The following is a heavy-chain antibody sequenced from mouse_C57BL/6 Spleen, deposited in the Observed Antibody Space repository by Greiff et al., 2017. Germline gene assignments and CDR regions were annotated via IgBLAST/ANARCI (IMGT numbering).Heavy chain of an antibody. J-gene: IGHJ3*01. Sequence: QVQLQQSGAELARPGASVKMSCKASGYTFTSYTMHWVKQRPGQGLEWIGYINPSSGYTKYNQKFKDKATLTADKSSSTAYMQLSSLTSEDSAVYYCARWGDYFPWFAYWGQGTLVTVSA. D-gene: IGHD1-1*01. CDR3: ARWGDYFPWFAY. CDR1: GYTFTSYT. CDR2: INPSSGYT. V-gene: IGHV1-4*01.